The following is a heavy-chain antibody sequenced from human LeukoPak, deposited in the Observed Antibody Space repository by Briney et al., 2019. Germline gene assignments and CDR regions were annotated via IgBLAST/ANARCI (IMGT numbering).Heavy chain of an antibody. J-gene: IGHJ4*02. CDR1: GYTFTSYY. CDR3: ARGDIVGAPGSMGAPYYFDY. D-gene: IGHD1-26*01. Sequence: ASVKVSCKASGYTFTSYYMHWVRQAPGRGLEWMGIINPSGGSTSYAQKSQGRVTMTRDTSTSTVYMELSSLRSEDTAVYYRARGDIVGAPGSMGAPYYFDYWGQGTLVTVSS. V-gene: IGHV1-46*01. CDR2: INPSGGST.